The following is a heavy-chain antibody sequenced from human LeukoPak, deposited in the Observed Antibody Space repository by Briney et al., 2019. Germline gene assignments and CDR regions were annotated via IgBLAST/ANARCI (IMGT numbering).Heavy chain of an antibody. CDR2: IRYDGSNK. J-gene: IGHJ4*02. D-gene: IGHD2-15*01. V-gene: IGHV3-30*02. Sequence: RSGGSLRLSCAASGFTFSSYGMHWVRQAPGKGLEWVAFIRYDGSNKYYADSVKGRFTISRDNSKNTLYLQMNSLRAEDTAVYYCAKVGIVVVEAATPPFDYWGQGTPVTVSS. CDR1: GFTFSSYG. CDR3: AKVGIVVVEAATPPFDY.